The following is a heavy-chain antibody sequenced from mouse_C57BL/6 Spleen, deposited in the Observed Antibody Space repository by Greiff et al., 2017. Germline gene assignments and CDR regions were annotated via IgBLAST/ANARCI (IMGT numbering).Heavy chain of an antibody. CDR1: GYAFSSYW. Sequence: QVQLQQSGAELVKPGASVKISCKASGYAFSSYWMNWVKQRPGKGLEWIGQIYPGAGDTNYNGKFKGKATLTADKSSSTAYMQLSSLTSEDSAFYFGARDGVCGNCEAWFAYWGQGTLVTVSA. CDR3: ARDGVCGNCEAWFAY. J-gene: IGHJ3*01. CDR2: IYPGAGDT. V-gene: IGHV1-80*01. D-gene: IGHD2-1*01.